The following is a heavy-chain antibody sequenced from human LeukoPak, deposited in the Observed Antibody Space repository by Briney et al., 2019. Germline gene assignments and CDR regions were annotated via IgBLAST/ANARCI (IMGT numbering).Heavy chain of an antibody. V-gene: IGHV3-30*18. D-gene: IGHD3-10*01. Sequence: GGSLRLSCAASGFTFSSYGMHWVRQAPGKGLEWVAVISYDGSNKYYADSVKGRFTISRDNSKNTLYLQMNSLRAEDTAVYYCAKDLSMVRGVIPYYGMDVWGQGTLVTVSS. J-gene: IGHJ6*02. CDR2: ISYDGSNK. CDR3: AKDLSMVRGVIPYYGMDV. CDR1: GFTFSSYG.